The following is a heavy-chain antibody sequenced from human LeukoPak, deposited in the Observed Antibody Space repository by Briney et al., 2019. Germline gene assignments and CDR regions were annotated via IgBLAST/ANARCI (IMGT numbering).Heavy chain of an antibody. CDR1: EYTFTSCD. D-gene: IGHD6-19*01. J-gene: IGHJ4*02. CDR2: MNPNSGNT. CDR3: TRGSSGRRDY. Sequence: ASVKVSCKASEYTFTSCDINWVRQATGQGLEWIGWMNPNSGNTGYGQSFQGRVTMTRDNSISTAYMELSNLRSEDTAIYYCTRGSSGRRDYWGQGTLVTVSS. V-gene: IGHV1-8*01.